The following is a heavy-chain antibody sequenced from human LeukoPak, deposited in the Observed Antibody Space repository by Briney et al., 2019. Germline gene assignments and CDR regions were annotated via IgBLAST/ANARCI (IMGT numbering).Heavy chain of an antibody. CDR1: GLTFSSYW. CDR2: IKQDGSEK. Sequence: GGSLRLSCAASGLTFSSYWMSWVRQAPGKGLEWVANIKQDGSEKYYVDSVKGRFTISRDNAKNSLYLQMNSLRAEDTAVYYCARRLWFGEFDYWGQGTLVTVSS. J-gene: IGHJ4*02. V-gene: IGHV3-7*01. CDR3: ARRLWFGEFDY. D-gene: IGHD3-10*01.